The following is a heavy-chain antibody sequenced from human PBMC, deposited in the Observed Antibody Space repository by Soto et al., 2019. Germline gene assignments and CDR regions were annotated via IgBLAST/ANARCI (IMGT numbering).Heavy chain of an antibody. CDR2: INPSGGTT. CDR1: RYTLTTYF. D-gene: IGHD3-10*01. Sequence: QVQLVQSGAEVRKPGASVKVSCKASRYTLTTYFMHWVRQAPGQGLEWMGIINPSGGTTIYAQKGRVTXXRXTXXSTVYMELTSLRSEDTAIYYCAILLWFGGKYYFDYWGQGTLVTVSS. J-gene: IGHJ4*02. V-gene: IGHV1-46*03. CDR3: AILLWFGGKYYFDY.